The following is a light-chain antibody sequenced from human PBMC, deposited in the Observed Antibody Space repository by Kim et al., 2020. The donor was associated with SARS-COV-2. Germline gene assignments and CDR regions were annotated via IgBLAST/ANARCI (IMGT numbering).Light chain of an antibody. J-gene: IGLJ2*01. Sequence: PGQSVTISFTATISDVRDYTHVSWYQQHPRKAPKLMIYDVSNRPSGVSNRFSGSQSGNTASLTISGLQAEDEADYYCSSYTSSSVVFGGGTQLTVL. CDR2: DVS. CDR1: ISDVRDYTH. CDR3: SSYTSSSVV. V-gene: IGLV2-14*03.